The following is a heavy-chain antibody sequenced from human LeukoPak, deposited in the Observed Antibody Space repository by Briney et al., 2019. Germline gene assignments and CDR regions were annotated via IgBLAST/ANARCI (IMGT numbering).Heavy chain of an antibody. CDR1: GYSISSGYY. D-gene: IGHD6-6*01. CDR2: IYHSGST. CDR3: ARHSSGYMDV. Sequence: KTSETLSLTCAVSGYSISSGYYWGWIRQPPGKGLEWIGSIYHSGSTYYNPSLKSQVTISVDTSKNQFSLKLSSVTAADTAVYYCARHSSGYMDVWGKGTTVTVSS. V-gene: IGHV4-38-2*01. J-gene: IGHJ6*03.